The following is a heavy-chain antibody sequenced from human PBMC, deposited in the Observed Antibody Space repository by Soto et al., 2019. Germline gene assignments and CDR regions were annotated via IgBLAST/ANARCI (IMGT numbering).Heavy chain of an antibody. Sequence: QVQLVESGGGVVQPGRSLRLSCAASGFTFSSYAMHWVRQAPGKGLEWVAVISYDGSNKYYADSVKGRFTISRDNSKNTLYLQMNSLRAEDKAVYYCARAPGYDILTGYYRHWGQGTLVTVSS. D-gene: IGHD3-9*01. CDR3: ARAPGYDILTGYYRH. J-gene: IGHJ4*02. CDR1: GFTFSSYA. V-gene: IGHV3-30-3*01. CDR2: ISYDGSNK.